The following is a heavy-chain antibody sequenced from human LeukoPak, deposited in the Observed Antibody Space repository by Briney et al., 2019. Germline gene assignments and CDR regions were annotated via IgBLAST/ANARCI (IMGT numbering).Heavy chain of an antibody. J-gene: IGHJ4*02. CDR2: ISSSGSTI. D-gene: IGHD1-26*01. Sequence: PGGSLRLSCAASGFTFSSYEWNWVRQAPGKGLEWVSYISSSGSTIYYAAPVKGRLTTSRDNAKNSLYLQMNSLRAEDTAGDYCARAGTIYRGSYYPAAADYFFDYWGQGTLVTVS. CDR3: ARAGTIYRGSYYPAAADYFFDY. CDR1: GFTFSSYE. V-gene: IGHV3-48*03.